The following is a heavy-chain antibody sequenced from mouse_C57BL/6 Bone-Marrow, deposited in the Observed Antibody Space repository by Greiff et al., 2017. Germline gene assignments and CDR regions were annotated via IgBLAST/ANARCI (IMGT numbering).Heavy chain of an antibody. J-gene: IGHJ2*01. V-gene: IGHV1-69*01. CDR2: IDPSGSYT. Sequence: QVQLQQPGAELVMPGASVKLSCKASGYTFTSYWMHWVKQRPGQGLEWIGEIDPSGSYTNYNQKFKSQSTLTVDKSSSTAYMQLSSLTSEDSAVYYSASGRSSYSNYAFDYWGQGTTLTVSS. D-gene: IGHD2-5*01. CDR1: GYTFTSYW. CDR3: ASGRSSYSNYAFDY.